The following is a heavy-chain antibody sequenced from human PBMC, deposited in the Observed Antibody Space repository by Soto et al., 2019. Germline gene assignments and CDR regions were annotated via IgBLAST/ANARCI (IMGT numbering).Heavy chain of an antibody. CDR2: ISGSGGST. CDR1: GFTFSSYA. CDR3: AKASTYYDILTGYYSGPFDY. Sequence: GGSLRLSCAASGFTFSSYAMSWVRQAPGKGLEWVSAISGSGGSTYYADSVKGRFTISRDNSKNTLYLQMNSLRAEDTAVYYCAKASTYYDILTGYYSGPFDYWGQGTLVTVSS. J-gene: IGHJ4*02. V-gene: IGHV3-23*01. D-gene: IGHD3-9*01.